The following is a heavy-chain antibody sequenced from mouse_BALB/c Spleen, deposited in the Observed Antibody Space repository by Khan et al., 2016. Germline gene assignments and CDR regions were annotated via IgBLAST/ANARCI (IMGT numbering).Heavy chain of an antibody. D-gene: IGHD1-1*01. J-gene: IGHJ3*01. CDR1: GYTFTNYG. V-gene: IGHV9-1*02. CDR2: INTSTGEA. CDR3: ARDHGSSYGWFSY. Sequence: QIQLVQSGPELKKPGETVKISCKASGYTFTNYGMNWAKQAPGKGLKWMGWINTSTGEAAYSDDFKGRFAFSLETSASTAYLQINNLKNEDMATYFCARDHGSSYGWFSYWGQGTLVTVSA.